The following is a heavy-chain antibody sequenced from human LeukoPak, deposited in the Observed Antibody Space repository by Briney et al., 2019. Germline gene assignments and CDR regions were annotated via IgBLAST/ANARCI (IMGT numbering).Heavy chain of an antibody. CDR3: TRRLDD. Sequence: GGSLRLSCATSGFFFNSYWMTWVRQAPGKGLEWVANIKYDESEKYLVESVKGRFTISRDNAQNSLFFQMDSLRVEDTAVYYCTRRLDDWGQGTLVTVSS. CDR2: IKYDESEK. CDR1: GFFFNSYW. V-gene: IGHV3-7*01. J-gene: IGHJ4*02. D-gene: IGHD3-16*01.